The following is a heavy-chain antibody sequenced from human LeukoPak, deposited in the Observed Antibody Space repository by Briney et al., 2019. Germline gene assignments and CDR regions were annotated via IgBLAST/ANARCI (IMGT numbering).Heavy chain of an antibody. J-gene: IGHJ4*02. V-gene: IGHV3-33*06. Sequence: GGSLRLSCAASGFTFSSYGMHWVRQAPGKGLEGGAVIWYGGSNKYYADSVKGRFTISRDNSKNTLYLQMNSLRAEDTAVYYCAKDVSWAGHGGGVPIAVAGISGYFDYWGQGTLVTASS. CDR3: AKDVSWAGHGGGVPIAVAGISGYFDY. CDR1: GFTFSSYG. D-gene: IGHD6-19*01. CDR2: IWYGGSNK.